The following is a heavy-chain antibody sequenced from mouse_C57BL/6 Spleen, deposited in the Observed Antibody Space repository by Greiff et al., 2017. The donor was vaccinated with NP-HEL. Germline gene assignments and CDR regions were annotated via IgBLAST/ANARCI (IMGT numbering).Heavy chain of an antibody. D-gene: IGHD1-1*01. V-gene: IGHV1-64*01. CDR3: AITTVPYYYAMDY. CDR1: GYTFTSYW. CDR2: IHPNSGST. J-gene: IGHJ4*01. Sequence: QVQLQQPGAELVKPGASVKLSCKASGYTFTSYWMHWVKQRPGQGLEWIGMIHPNSGSTNYNEKFKSKATLTVDKSSSTAYMQLSSLTSEDSAVYYCAITTVPYYYAMDYWGQGTSVTVSS.